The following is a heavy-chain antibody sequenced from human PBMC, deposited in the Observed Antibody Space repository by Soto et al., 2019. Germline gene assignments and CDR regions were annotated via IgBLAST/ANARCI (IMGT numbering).Heavy chain of an antibody. V-gene: IGHV3-23*01. CDR2: ISESGDIT. Sequence: PGGSLRLSCAASGFTIAAHSITWVRQAPGKGLEWVSSISESGDITFYAESVRGRFTISRDNSKNMLFLQLSSLRVEDTAMYYCVNGSSGKYGEDCCGQRTLVALCS. J-gene: IGHJ4*02. D-gene: IGHD1-26*01. CDR1: GFTIAAHS. CDR3: VNGSSGKYGEDC.